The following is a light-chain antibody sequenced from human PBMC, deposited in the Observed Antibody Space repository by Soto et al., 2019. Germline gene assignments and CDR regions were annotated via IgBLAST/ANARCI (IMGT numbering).Light chain of an antibody. CDR1: SSDVGAYEY. J-gene: IGLJ1*01. V-gene: IGLV2-14*03. Sequence: QSVLTQPASVSGSPGQSITISCTGTSSDVGAYEYVSWYQQRPGKAPKLLIYDVSNRPSGVSTRFSGSKSGNTASLTISGLQAEDEGDYYCTSYTTRRLYVFGSGTKVTVL. CDR2: DVS. CDR3: TSYTTRRLYV.